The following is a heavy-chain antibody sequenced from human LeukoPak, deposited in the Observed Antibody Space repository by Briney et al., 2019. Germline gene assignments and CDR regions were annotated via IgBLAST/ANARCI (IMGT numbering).Heavy chain of an antibody. CDR2: INPNSGGT. CDR3: ARDPYGSGRFSWYYGMDV. D-gene: IGHD3-10*01. J-gene: IGHJ6*02. V-gene: IGHV1-2*04. CDR1: GYTFTGYY. Sequence: GASVKVSCKASGYTFTGYYMHWVRQAPGQGLEWMGWINPNSGGTNYAQKFQGWVTMTRDTSISTAYMELSRLRSDDTAVYYCARDPYGSGRFSWYYGMDVWGQGTTVTVSS.